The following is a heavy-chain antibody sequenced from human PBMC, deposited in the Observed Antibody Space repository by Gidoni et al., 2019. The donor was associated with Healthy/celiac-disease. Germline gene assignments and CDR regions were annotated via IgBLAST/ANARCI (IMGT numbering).Heavy chain of an antibody. CDR2: INSDGSST. D-gene: IGHD2-15*01. J-gene: IGHJ3*02. Sequence: EVQLVESGGGLVQPGGSLRLSCAASGFTFSSYWMHWVRQAPGKGLVWVSRINSDGSSTSYADSVKGRFTISRDNAKNTLYLQMNSLRAEDTAVYYCARAVVVADAFDIWGQGTMVTDSS. V-gene: IGHV3-74*01. CDR3: ARAVVVADAFDI. CDR1: GFTFSSYW.